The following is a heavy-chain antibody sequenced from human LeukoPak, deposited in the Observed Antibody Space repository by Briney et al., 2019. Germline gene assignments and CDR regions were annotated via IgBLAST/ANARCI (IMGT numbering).Heavy chain of an antibody. J-gene: IGHJ4*02. V-gene: IGHV3-66*01. CDR3: ASTFYGDSPPY. D-gene: IGHD4-17*01. CDR2: MYSGGST. CDR1: GITVSGSY. Sequence: GGSLRLSCAASGITVSGSYMSWVRQAPGKGLEWVSLMYSGGSTYYADSVKGRFTISRDNSKNTLYLQMNSLRAEDTAVYYCASTFYGDSPPYWGQGTLVTVSS.